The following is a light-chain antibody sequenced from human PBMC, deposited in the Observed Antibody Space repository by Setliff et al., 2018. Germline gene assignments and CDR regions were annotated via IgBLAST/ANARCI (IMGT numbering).Light chain of an antibody. CDR3: AAWDDSLNGLVV. CDR1: SSDVGGYNY. J-gene: IGLJ2*01. V-gene: IGLV2-14*01. CDR2: DVS. Sequence: QSALTQPASVSGSPGQSITISCTGTSSDVGGYNYVSWYQQHPGKAPKLMIYDVSKRPSGVSNRFSGSKSGTSASLAISGLQSEDEADYYCAAWDDSLNGLVVFGGGTKVTVL.